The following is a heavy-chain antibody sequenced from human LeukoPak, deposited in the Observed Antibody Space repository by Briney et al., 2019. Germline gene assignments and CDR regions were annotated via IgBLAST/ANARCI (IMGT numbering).Heavy chain of an antibody. CDR3: ARLALGHYFDY. V-gene: IGHV4-39*01. J-gene: IGHJ4*02. D-gene: IGHD3-10*01. CDR1: GGSFSSYY. Sequence: SETLSLTCAVYGGSFSSYYWGWIRQPPGKGLEWIGSIYYSGSTYYNPSLKSRVTISVDTSKNQFSLKLSSVTAADTAVYYCARLALGHYFDYWGQGTLVTVSS. CDR2: IYYSGST.